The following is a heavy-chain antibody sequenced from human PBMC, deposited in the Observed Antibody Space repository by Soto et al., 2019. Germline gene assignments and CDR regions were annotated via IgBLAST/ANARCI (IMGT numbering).Heavy chain of an antibody. CDR2: INAGGST. Sequence: PGGSLRLSCAASGFDASVNYMTWVRQTPGKGLEWVSAINAGGSTFYTDSVKGRFTISRDNSKNTVFLQMNSLRVEDTAMYYCVRETYYYGMDVWGQGTAVTVSS. CDR3: VRETYYYGMDV. CDR1: GFDASVNY. V-gene: IGHV3-66*01. J-gene: IGHJ6*02.